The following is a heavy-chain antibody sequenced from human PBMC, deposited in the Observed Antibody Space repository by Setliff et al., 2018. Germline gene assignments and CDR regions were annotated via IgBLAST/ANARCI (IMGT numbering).Heavy chain of an antibody. CDR2: ISGAGTTV. D-gene: IGHD3-10*01. J-gene: IGHJ6*02. CDR3: ARDGVFYAMDF. V-gene: IGHV3-48*04. CDR1: GFTFSSFW. Sequence: GGSLRLSCAASGFTFSSFWMSWVRQTPGKGLEWLSKISGAGTTVYYADSVRGRFTISRDNAKNSLYLQMNSLRAEDSAVYYCARDGVFYAMDFWGQGTTVTVSS.